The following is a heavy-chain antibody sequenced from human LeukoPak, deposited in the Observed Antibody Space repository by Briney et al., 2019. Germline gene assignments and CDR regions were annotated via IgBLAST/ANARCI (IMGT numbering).Heavy chain of an antibody. D-gene: IGHD3-22*01. V-gene: IGHV4-59*12. CDR3: ARDLSLYDSSGYYLGY. J-gene: IGHJ4*02. Sequence: PSETLSLTCTVSGGSISSYYWSWIRQPPGKGLEWIGYIYYSGSTNYNPSLKSRVTMSVDTSKNQFSLKLGSVTAADTAVYYCARDLSLYDSSGYYLGYWGQGTLVTVSS. CDR1: GGSISSYY. CDR2: IYYSGST.